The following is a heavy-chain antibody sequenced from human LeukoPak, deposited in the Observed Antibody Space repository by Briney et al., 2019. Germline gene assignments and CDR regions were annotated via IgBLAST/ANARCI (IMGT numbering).Heavy chain of an antibody. CDR1: GGTFSSYA. Sequence: GSSVKVSCKASGGTFSSYAISWVRQAPGQGLEWMGGIIPIFGTANYAQKFQGRVTITADESTSTAYMELSSLRSEDTAVCYCASLGRENYYDDYWGQGTLVTVSS. J-gene: IGHJ4*02. CDR2: IIPIFGTA. CDR3: ASLGRENYYDDY. V-gene: IGHV1-69*01. D-gene: IGHD3-22*01.